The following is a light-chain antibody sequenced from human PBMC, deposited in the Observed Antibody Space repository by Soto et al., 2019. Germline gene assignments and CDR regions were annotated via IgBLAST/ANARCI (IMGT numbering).Light chain of an antibody. CDR1: QSISSW. CDR2: KAS. J-gene: IGKJ5*01. V-gene: IGKV1-5*03. CDR3: QKYGGSTIT. Sequence: DIHMTQSPSTLSASVLDRVTITCRASQSISSWLAWYQQKPGKAPKLLIYKASSLESGVPSRFSGSGTGTDFTLSISRLEPEDFAVYYCQKYGGSTITFGQGTRLEIK.